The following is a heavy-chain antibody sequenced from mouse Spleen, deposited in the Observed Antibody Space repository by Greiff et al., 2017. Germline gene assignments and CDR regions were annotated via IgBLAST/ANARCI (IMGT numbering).Heavy chain of an antibody. J-gene: IGHJ2*01. CDR2: IYPGSGST. Sequence: QVQLQQSGAELAKPGASVKLSCKASGYTFTSYWITWVKQRPGQGLEWIGDIYPGSGSTNYNEKFKSKATLTVDTSSSTAYMQLSSLTSEDSAVYYCARGDYGYVYYFDYWGQGTTLTVSS. CDR1: GYTFTSYW. V-gene: IGHV1-55*01. D-gene: IGHD1-2*01. CDR3: ARGDYGYVYYFDY.